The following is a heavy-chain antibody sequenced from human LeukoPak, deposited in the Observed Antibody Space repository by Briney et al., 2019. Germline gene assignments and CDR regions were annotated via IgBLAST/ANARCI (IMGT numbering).Heavy chain of an antibody. CDR2: ISAYNGNT. CDR1: GYTFTGYY. V-gene: IGHV1-18*04. D-gene: IGHD6-19*01. CDR3: ARIRSSSGWSDLKKPTPQTPHYYMDV. Sequence: GASVKVSCKASGYTFTGYYMHWVRQAPGQGLEWMGWISAYNGNTNYAQKLQGRVTMTTDTSTSTAYMELSSLRSEDTAVYYCARIRSSSGWSDLKKPTPQTPHYYMDVWGKGTTVTVSS. J-gene: IGHJ6*03.